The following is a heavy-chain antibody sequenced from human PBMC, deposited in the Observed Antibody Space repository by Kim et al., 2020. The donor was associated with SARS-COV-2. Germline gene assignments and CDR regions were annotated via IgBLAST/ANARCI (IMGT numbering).Heavy chain of an antibody. J-gene: IGHJ3*02. D-gene: IGHD5-12*01. V-gene: IGHV1-69*01. Sequence: NYAQKCKGRVTITADESTSTAYMELSSLRSEDTAVYYCAGGFVYSGSYDIWGQGTMVTVSS. CDR3: AGGFVYSGSYDI.